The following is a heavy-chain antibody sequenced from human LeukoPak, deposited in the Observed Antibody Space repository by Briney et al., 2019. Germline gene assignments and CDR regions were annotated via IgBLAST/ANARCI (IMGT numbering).Heavy chain of an antibody. V-gene: IGHV4-30-4*08. Sequence: SETLSLTCTVSGGSISSGDYYWSWIRQPPGKGLEWIGYIYYSGSTYYNPSLKSRVTISVDTSKNQFSLKLSSVTAADTAVYYCARLGRIAAAGRESDYWGQGTLVTVSS. D-gene: IGHD6-13*01. CDR2: IYYSGST. CDR1: GGSISSGDYY. J-gene: IGHJ4*02. CDR3: ARLGRIAAAGRESDY.